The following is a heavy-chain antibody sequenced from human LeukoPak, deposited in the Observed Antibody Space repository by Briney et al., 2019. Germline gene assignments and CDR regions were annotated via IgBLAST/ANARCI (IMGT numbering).Heavy chain of an antibody. Sequence: GGSLRLSCVASGFTFSSYAMSWVRQAPGKGLEWVSAISGSGGRTYYADSVKGRFTISRDNSKNTQYLQMNSLRAEDTAVYYCAKVRTSGGWYWDYWGQGTLVTVSS. CDR3: AKVRTSGGWYWDY. CDR2: ISGSGGRT. V-gene: IGHV3-23*01. D-gene: IGHD6-19*01. CDR1: GFTFSSYA. J-gene: IGHJ4*02.